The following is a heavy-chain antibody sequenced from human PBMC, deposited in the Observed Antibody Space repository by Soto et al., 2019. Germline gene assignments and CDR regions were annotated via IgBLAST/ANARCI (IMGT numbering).Heavy chain of an antibody. Sequence: QVQLQESGPGLVKPSQTLSLTCTVSGGSIISGGYYWSWIRQHPGKGLEWIGYIYYSGSTYYNPSLKSRVTISVDTSKNQFSLKLSSVTAADTAVYYCARDRFYYDSSGYYSRNGMDVWGQGTTVTVSS. V-gene: IGHV4-31*03. CDR3: ARDRFYYDSSGYYSRNGMDV. D-gene: IGHD3-22*01. CDR1: GGSIISGGYY. J-gene: IGHJ6*02. CDR2: IYYSGST.